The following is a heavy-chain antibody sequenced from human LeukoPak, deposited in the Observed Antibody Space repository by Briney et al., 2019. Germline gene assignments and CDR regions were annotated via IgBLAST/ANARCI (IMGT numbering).Heavy chain of an antibody. CDR1: GGTFSSYA. V-gene: IGHV1-69*05. D-gene: IGHD5-18*01. J-gene: IGHJ5*02. CDR2: IIPIFGTA. CDR3: ARDLRGYSYGYSWFDP. Sequence: SVKVSCKASGGTFSSYAISWVRQAPGQGLEWMGGIIPIFGTANYAQKFQGRVTITTDESTSTAYMELSSLRSEDTAVYYCARDLRGYSYGYSWFDPWGQGTLVTVSS.